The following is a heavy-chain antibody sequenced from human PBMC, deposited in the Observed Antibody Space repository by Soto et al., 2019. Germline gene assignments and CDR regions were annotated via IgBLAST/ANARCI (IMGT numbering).Heavy chain of an antibody. D-gene: IGHD6-13*01. CDR3: ASLGIAAGYIDAFDI. J-gene: IGHJ3*02. V-gene: IGHV5-51*01. CDR1: GYTFSNSW. CDR2: IFPGDSDT. Sequence: EESLKISCQGFGYTFSNSWIGWVRQMPGKGLEWMGIIFPGDSDTRYNPSFEGQVTISADTSINTAYLQWSSLKASDTAMYYCASLGIAAGYIDAFDIWGQGTMVTVSS.